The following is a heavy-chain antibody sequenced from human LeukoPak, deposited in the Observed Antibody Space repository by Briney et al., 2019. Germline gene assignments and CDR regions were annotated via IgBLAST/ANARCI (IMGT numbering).Heavy chain of an antibody. CDR1: GFTVSSNS. CDR2: IYSDNT. D-gene: IGHD3-22*01. J-gene: IGHJ6*03. Sequence: GGSLRLSCTVSGFTVSSNSMSWVRQAPGKGLEWVSFIYSDNTHYSDSVKGRFTISRDNTKNTLYLQMNSLRAEDTAVYYCAKANIIMIVVVSMDVWGKGTTVTVSS. CDR3: AKANIIMIVVVSMDV. V-gene: IGHV3-66*03.